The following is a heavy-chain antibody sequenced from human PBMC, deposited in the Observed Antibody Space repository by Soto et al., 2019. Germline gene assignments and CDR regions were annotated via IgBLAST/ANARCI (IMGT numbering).Heavy chain of an antibody. Sequence: KPSETLSLTCTVSGGSISSYYWSWIRQPAGKGLEWIGRIYTSGSTNYNPSLKSRVTMSVDTSKNQFSLKLSSVTAADTAVYYCARSALITNPAFWFDPWGQGTLVTVSS. J-gene: IGHJ5*02. CDR2: IYTSGST. D-gene: IGHD2-8*01. V-gene: IGHV4-4*07. CDR3: ARSALITNPAFWFDP. CDR1: GGSISSYY.